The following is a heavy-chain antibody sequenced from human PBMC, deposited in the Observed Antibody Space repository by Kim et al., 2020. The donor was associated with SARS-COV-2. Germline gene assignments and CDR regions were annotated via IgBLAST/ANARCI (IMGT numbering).Heavy chain of an antibody. CDR1: GVSITIDDYS. V-gene: IGHV4-30-2*01. D-gene: IGHD5-12*01. CDR3: AGDRGYGHHDY. J-gene: IGHJ4*02. CDR2: IYHSGRA. Sequence: SETLSLTCAVSGVSITIDDYSWSWIRQPPGKGLEWIGYIYHSGRAFYNSSLKSRVAMSLDTSVDQFSLRLSSVTAADTAVYYCAGDRGYGHHDYWGQGMLVTVSS.